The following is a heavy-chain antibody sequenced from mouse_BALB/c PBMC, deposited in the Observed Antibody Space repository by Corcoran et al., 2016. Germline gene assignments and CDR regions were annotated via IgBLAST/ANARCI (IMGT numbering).Heavy chain of an antibody. V-gene: IGHV14-3*02. CDR1: GFNIKDTY. D-gene: IGHD1-1*01. CDR2: IDPANGNT. Sequence: EVQLQQSGAELVQPGASVKLSCTASGFNIKDTYMHGVKQRPEQGMEWIGRIDPANGNTKYDPKFQGKATITADTSSNTAYLQLSSLTSEDTAVYYCAITTVVAWYFDVWGAGTTVTVSS. J-gene: IGHJ1*01. CDR3: AITTVVAWYFDV.